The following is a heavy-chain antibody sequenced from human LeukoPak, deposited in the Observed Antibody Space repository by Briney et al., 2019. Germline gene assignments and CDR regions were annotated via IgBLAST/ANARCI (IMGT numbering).Heavy chain of an antibody. CDR1: GFNFNNAW. CDR2: ISGGGGNT. D-gene: IGHD1-26*01. CDR3: GKNRYSGSLSPFDI. V-gene: IGHV3-23*01. J-gene: IGHJ3*02. Sequence: PGESLRLSCTTSGFNFNNAWMNWVRQAPGKGLEWVSAISGGGGNTYYADSVKGRFTISRDNSKNTLYLQMNSLRAEDTAVYYCGKNRYSGSLSPFDIWGQGTMVTVSS.